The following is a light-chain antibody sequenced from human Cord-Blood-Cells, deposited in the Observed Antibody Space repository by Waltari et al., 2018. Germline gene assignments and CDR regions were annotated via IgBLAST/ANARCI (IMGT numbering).Light chain of an antibody. Sequence: SYVLTQPPSVSVAPGQTARITCGGNNIGSKSVHWYQQKPGQAPVLVVYDDSDRPPGIPGRFSGSNSGNTATLTSSRVEAGDEADYYCQVWDSSSDHYVFGTGTKVTVL. V-gene: IGLV3-21*02. CDR2: DDS. J-gene: IGLJ1*01. CDR1: NIGSKS. CDR3: QVWDSSSDHYV.